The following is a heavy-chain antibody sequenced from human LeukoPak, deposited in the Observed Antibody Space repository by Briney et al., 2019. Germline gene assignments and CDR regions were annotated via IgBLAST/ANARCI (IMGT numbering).Heavy chain of an antibody. V-gene: IGHV3-30*18. Sequence: PGGSLRLSCAASGFTFSSYGMHWVRQTPGKGLEWVAVISSDGTKKDYADSVKGRFTVSRDNSKNTLYVQMNRLRPEDTALYYCTKDYGSADYGNYWYSDLWGRGTLVMVSS. D-gene: IGHD3-10*01. CDR2: ISSDGTKK. J-gene: IGHJ2*01. CDR3: TKDYGSADYGNYWYSDL. CDR1: GFTFSSYG.